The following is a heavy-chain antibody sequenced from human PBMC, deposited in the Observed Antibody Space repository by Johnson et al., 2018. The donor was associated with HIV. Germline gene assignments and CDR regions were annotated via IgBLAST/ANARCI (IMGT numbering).Heavy chain of an antibody. CDR2: IWYDGTNK. J-gene: IGHJ3*02. CDR3: AKDRVLGNQDDAFDI. D-gene: IGHD7-27*01. V-gene: IGHV3-33*06. Sequence: QEQLVESGGGLVQPGGSLRLSCAASGFTFSSYDMHWVRQVTGKGLEWVAVIWYDGTNKYYADSVKGRFSISRDNSKNSLYLQMNSLRAEDTAVYYCAKDRVLGNQDDAFDIWGQGTMVTVSS. CDR1: GFTFSSYD.